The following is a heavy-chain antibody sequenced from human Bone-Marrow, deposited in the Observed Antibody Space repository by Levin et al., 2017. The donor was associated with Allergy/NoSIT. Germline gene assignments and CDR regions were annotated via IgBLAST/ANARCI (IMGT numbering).Heavy chain of an antibody. CDR2: THFSGST. D-gene: IGHD1-14*01. CDR3: ARLAGHTTRYYFDF. J-gene: IGHJ4*02. Sequence: SETLSLTCSVSGGSLSSGPYYWAWIRQPPGTGPEWIATTHFSGSTLHNPSLKSRVTISMDPSKNQLSLRLTSVTAADTAVYYCARLAGHTTRYYFDFWGQGTLVTVSS. V-gene: IGHV4-39*01. CDR1: GGSLSSGPYY.